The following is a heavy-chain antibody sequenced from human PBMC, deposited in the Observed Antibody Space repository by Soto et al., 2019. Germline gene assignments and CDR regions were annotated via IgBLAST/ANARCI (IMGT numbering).Heavy chain of an antibody. CDR2: ISYDGSNT. D-gene: IGHD1-26*01. CDR3: SKEGGLSGSYYISSSYYFDY. V-gene: IGHV3-30*18. CDR1: GFTFSSYG. J-gene: IGHJ4*02. Sequence: GGSLRLSCAASGFTFSSYGMHWVRQAPGKGLEWVAIISYDGSNTYYADKVKGRFTISRDNSKNTLYLQMNSLRAEDTSVYYCSKEGGLSGSYYISSSYYFDYWGQGTLVTVSS.